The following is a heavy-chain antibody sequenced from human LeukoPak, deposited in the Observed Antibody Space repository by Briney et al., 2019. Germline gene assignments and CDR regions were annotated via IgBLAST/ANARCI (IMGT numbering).Heavy chain of an antibody. Sequence: PSETLSLTCTVSGGSISSYYWSWIRQPAGKGLEWIGRIYTSGSTNYNPSLRSRVTMSVDTSKNQFSLKLSSVTAADTAVYYCARSPRPIDEWGLPQREVYFDYWGQGTLVTVSS. CDR2: IYTSGST. J-gene: IGHJ4*02. CDR3: ARSPRPIDEWGLPQREVYFDY. V-gene: IGHV4-4*07. D-gene: IGHD1-26*01. CDR1: GGSISSYY.